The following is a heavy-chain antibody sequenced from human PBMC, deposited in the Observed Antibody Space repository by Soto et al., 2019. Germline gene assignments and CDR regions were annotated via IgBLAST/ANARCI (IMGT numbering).Heavy chain of an antibody. J-gene: IGHJ4*02. CDR3: ARGLMEGQKSEYYYDSSGYYPYYFDY. Sequence: QVQLQQWGAGLLKPSETLSLTCAVYGGSFSGYYWSWIRQPPGKGLEWIGEINHSGSTNYNPSLKSRVTISVDTSKNQFSLKLSSVTAADTAVYYCARGLMEGQKSEYYYDSSGYYPYYFDYWGQGTLVTVSS. D-gene: IGHD3-22*01. CDR2: INHSGST. CDR1: GGSFSGYY. V-gene: IGHV4-34*01.